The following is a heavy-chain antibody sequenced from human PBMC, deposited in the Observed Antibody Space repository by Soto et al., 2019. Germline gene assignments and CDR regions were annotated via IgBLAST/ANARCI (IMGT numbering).Heavy chain of an antibody. CDR3: AREAIAGEGDYYYYYMDV. J-gene: IGHJ6*03. CDR1: GYTFTGYY. D-gene: IGHD1-26*01. CDR2: INPNSGGT. Sequence: ASVKVSCKASGYTFTGYYMHWVRQAPGQGLEWMGWINPNSGGTNYAQKFQGWVTMTRDTSISTAYMELSRLRSDDTAVYYCAREAIAGEGDYYYYYMDVWGKGTTVTVSS. V-gene: IGHV1-2*04.